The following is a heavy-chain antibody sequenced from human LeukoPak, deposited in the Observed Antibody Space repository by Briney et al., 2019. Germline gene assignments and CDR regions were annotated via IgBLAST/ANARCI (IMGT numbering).Heavy chain of an antibody. V-gene: IGHV4-59*01. Sequence: PSETLSLTCTVSGGSISSYYWSWIRQPPGKGLEWIGYIYYSGSTNYNPSLKSRVTISVDTSKNQFSLKLSSVTAADTAVYYCARGRYSYGSFDYWGQGNLVTVSS. D-gene: IGHD5-18*01. CDR2: IYYSGST. CDR3: ARGRYSYGSFDY. CDR1: GGSISSYY. J-gene: IGHJ4*02.